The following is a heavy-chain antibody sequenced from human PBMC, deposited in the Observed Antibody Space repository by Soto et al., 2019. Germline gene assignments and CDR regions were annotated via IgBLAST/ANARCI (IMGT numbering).Heavy chain of an antibody. CDR3: ASHYDSSGYYYRGLDY. CDR2: IIPIFGTA. V-gene: IGHV1-69*12. Sequence: QVQLVQSGAEVKKPGSSVKVSCKASGGTFSSYAISWVRQAPGQGLEWMGGIIPIFGTADYAQKFQGRVTITGVDSTSTGNMELSSLRSADTAVSYCASHYDSSGYYYRGLDYWGQGTLVTVSS. D-gene: IGHD3-22*01. CDR1: GGTFSSYA. J-gene: IGHJ4*02.